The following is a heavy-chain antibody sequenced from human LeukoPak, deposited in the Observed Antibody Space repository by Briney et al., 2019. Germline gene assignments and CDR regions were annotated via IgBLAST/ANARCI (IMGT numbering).Heavy chain of an antibody. D-gene: IGHD6-6*01. V-gene: IGHV3-23*01. CDR1: GFTFSSYA. Sequence: GGSLRLSCAASGFTFSSYAMSRVRQAPGKGLEWVSAISGSGGSTYYADSVKGRFTISRDNSKNKQYQQMNSLRAEDTAVYYCARAPSIAAPNWFDPWGQGTLVTVSS. CDR2: ISGSGGST. CDR3: ARAPSIAAPNWFDP. J-gene: IGHJ5*02.